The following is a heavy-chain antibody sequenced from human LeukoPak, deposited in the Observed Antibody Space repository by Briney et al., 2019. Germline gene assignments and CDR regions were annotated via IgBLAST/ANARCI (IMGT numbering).Heavy chain of an antibody. J-gene: IGHJ6*03. CDR1: EFTFSSFA. CDR3: AKPTIPARPFLTYLYYYLDV. Sequence: GGSLRLSCAASEFTFSSFAMSWVRQAPGRGLEWISSISGPGDKTHYTDSVKGRFTISRDNSKNTLYLYMNTLRAADTAVYYCAKPTIPARPFLTYLYYYLDVWGEGARVSVSS. D-gene: IGHD6-6*01. CDR2: ISGPGDKT. V-gene: IGHV3-23*01.